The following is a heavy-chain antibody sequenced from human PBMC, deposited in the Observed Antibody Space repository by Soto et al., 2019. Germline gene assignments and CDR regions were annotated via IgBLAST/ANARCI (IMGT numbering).Heavy chain of an antibody. CDR2: IWYDGSNK. CDR3: AKDPCSSTSCYNFDY. CDR1: GFTFSSYG. J-gene: IGHJ4*02. D-gene: IGHD2-2*02. Sequence: GGSLRLSCAASGFTFSSYGMHWVRQAPGKGLEWVAVIWYDGSNKYYADSVKGRFTISRDNSKNTLYLQMNSLRAEDTAVYYCAKDPCSSTSCYNFDYWGQGTLVTVSS. V-gene: IGHV3-33*06.